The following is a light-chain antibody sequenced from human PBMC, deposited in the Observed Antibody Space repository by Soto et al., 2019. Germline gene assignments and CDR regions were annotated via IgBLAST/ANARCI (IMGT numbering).Light chain of an antibody. CDR3: QQRSNRQGLT. V-gene: IGKV3-11*01. CDR2: DAS. J-gene: IGKJ4*01. CDR1: QSVSSY. Sequence: EIVLTQSPATLSLSPGERATLSCRASQSVSSYLAWYQQKPGQAPRLLIYDASNRATGIPARFSGSGSGTDFTLTISSLEPEDFAVYYCQQRSNRQGLTFGGGTKVEIK.